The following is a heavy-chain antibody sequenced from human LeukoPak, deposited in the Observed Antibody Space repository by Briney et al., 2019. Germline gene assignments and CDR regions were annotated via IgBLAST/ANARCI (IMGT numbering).Heavy chain of an antibody. CDR1: GGSISSGGYS. Sequence: SSQTLSLTCTVSGGSISSGGYSWSWIRQPPGKGLEWIGYIYHSGSTYYNPSLKSRVTISVDRSKNQFSLKLSSVTAADTAVYYCARGGVDGDADYWGQGTLVTVSS. D-gene: IGHD4-17*01. CDR3: ARGGVDGDADY. V-gene: IGHV4-30-2*01. CDR2: IYHSGST. J-gene: IGHJ4*02.